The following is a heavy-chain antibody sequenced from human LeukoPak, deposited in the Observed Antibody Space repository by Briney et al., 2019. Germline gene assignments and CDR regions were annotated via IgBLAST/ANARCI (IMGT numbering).Heavy chain of an antibody. CDR2: IYPGDSDT. Sequence: GESLQISRQGSGYSFTSYWIGWVRPMPGKGLEWMGIIYPGDSDTRYSPSFQGQVTISADKSISTAYLQWSSLKASDTAMYYCARLNRYSSSWYPYFDYWGQGTLVSVSS. CDR3: ARLNRYSSSWYPYFDY. CDR1: GYSFTSYW. J-gene: IGHJ4*02. V-gene: IGHV5-51*01. D-gene: IGHD6-13*01.